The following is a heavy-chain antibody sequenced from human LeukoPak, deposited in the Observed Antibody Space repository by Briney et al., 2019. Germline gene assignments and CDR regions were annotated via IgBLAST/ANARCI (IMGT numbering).Heavy chain of an antibody. CDR1: GGSISSYT. CDR2: IYTSGNT. V-gene: IGHV4-4*07. D-gene: IGHD3-9*01. CDR3: AREHYFDSRSYFDC. Sequence: SETLSPTCTVSGGSISSYTWSWIRQPAGKKLEWIGRIYTSGNTNSNPSLKSRVTMSVDTSKNQVSLKLSSVTAADTAVYYCAREHYFDSRSYFDCWGQGTPVTVSS. J-gene: IGHJ4*02.